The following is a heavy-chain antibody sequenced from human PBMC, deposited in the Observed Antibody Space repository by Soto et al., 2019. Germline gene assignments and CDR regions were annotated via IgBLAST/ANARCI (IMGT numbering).Heavy chain of an antibody. V-gene: IGHV3-21*01. CDR3: ARDQGGYYSPFDY. CDR1: GFTFSSYS. D-gene: IGHD3-10*01. J-gene: IGHJ4*02. Sequence: PGGSLRLSCAASGFTFSSYSMNWVRQAAGKGLEWVSSISSSSSYIYYAASVKGRFTISRDNAKNSLYLQMNSLRAEDTAVYYCARDQGGYYSPFDYWGQGTLVTVSS. CDR2: ISSSSSYI.